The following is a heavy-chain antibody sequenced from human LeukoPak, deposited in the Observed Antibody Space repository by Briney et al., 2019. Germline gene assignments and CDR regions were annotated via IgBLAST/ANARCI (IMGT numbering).Heavy chain of an antibody. V-gene: IGHV4-39*02. CDR1: GGSISSSTYQ. J-gene: IGHJ6*03. CDR2: ISYSGST. CDR3: AKDRCSNGVGCYYYYMDV. Sequence: SETLSLTCTVSGGSISSSTYQGGWIRQPPGKGLEWIGSISYSGSTYFNLSLKSRVMMSVDTSNNQVSLKLSSVTAADTAVYYCAKDRCSNGVGCYYYYMDVWGKGTTVTISS. D-gene: IGHD2-8*01.